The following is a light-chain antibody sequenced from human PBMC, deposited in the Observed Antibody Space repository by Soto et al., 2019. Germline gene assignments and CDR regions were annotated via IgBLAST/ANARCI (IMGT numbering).Light chain of an antibody. CDR3: QQLNTFPIT. V-gene: IGKV1-5*01. Sequence: DIQMTQSPSTLSASVGDRVTITCRASQSISSWLAWYQQKPGKAPKLLIYDASSLESGVPSRFSGSGSGTEFTLTISSLQPDDFATYFCQQLNTFPITFGQGTRL. CDR2: DAS. J-gene: IGKJ5*01. CDR1: QSISSW.